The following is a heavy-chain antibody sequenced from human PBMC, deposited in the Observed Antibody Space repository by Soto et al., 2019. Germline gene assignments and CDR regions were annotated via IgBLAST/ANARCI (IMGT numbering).Heavy chain of an antibody. CDR2: INPNSGDT. J-gene: IGHJ6*02. CDR3: ARERITPTGAGAFYHYGLDV. Sequence: QVQLVQSGAEVKEPGASVKVSCKASGYTFTDYYVHWLRQAPGPGLEWVGWINPNSGDTKYAQKFQARVTLTRDTSITTAYMELTSLESDDTAVYYCARERITPTGAGAFYHYGLDVWGQGTTVTVSS. D-gene: IGHD1-1*01. CDR1: GYTFTDYY. V-gene: IGHV1-2*02.